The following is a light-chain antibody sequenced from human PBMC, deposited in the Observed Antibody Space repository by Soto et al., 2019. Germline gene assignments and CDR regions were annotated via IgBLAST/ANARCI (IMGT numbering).Light chain of an antibody. Sequence: DIQMTQSPSTLSASVGDRVTITCRASQSISSWLAWYQQKPGKAPKLLIYKASSLESGVPSRFSGSGSGTEFPLTISGLHPDDFATYYCQQYDSYWTFGQGTKVEIK. V-gene: IGKV1-5*03. J-gene: IGKJ1*01. CDR1: QSISSW. CDR3: QQYDSYWT. CDR2: KAS.